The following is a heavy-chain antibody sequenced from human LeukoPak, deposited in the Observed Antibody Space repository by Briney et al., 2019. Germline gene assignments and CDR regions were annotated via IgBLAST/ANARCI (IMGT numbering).Heavy chain of an antibody. V-gene: IGHV3-15*01. J-gene: IGHJ4*02. D-gene: IGHD1-1*01. CDR2: IQSKTDGGPT. CDR1: GLIFSNTW. Sequence: GGSLRLSCAASGLIFSNTWMSWVRQAPGKGLGWVGRIQSKTDGGPTDYAAPVKGGFTISRDDSKTTLYLQMNSLKTEDTAVYYCTTNWNFDYWGQGTLVTVSS. CDR3: TTNWNFDY.